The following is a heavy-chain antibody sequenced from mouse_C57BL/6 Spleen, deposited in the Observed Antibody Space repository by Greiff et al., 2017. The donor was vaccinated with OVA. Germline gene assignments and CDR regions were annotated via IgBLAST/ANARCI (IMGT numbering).Heavy chain of an antibody. Sequence: DVKLQESGGGLVQPGGSMKLSCAASGFTFSDAWMDWVRQSPEKGLEWVAEIRNKANNHATYYAESVKGRFTISRDDSKSSVYLQMNSLRAEDTGIYYCTSGGTLNWDYFDYWGQGTTLTVSS. J-gene: IGHJ2*01. CDR3: TSGGTLNWDYFDY. CDR1: GFTFSDAW. CDR2: IRNKANNHAT. V-gene: IGHV6-6*01. D-gene: IGHD4-1*01.